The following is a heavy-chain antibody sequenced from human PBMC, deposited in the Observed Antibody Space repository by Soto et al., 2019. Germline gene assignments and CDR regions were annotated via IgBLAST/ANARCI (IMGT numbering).Heavy chain of an antibody. CDR1: GFTVSSNF. J-gene: IGHJ6*01. CDR3: ARDPFGGMDV. D-gene: IGHD3-10*01. Sequence: GGSLRLSCAASGFTVSSNFMNWVRQAPGKGLEWVSVIYSGGRTYYADSVKGRFTISRDNSKNTVYLEMSSLRAEDTAVYYCARDPFGGMDVWGQGTTVTVSS. CDR2: IYSGGRT. V-gene: IGHV3-53*01.